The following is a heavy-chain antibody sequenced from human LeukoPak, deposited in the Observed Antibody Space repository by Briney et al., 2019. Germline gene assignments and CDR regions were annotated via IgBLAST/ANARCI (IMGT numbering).Heavy chain of an antibody. J-gene: IGHJ4*02. CDR3: ARGSDPGYSGSYYYFDY. V-gene: IGHV6-1*01. D-gene: IGHD1-26*01. CDR1: GDSVSSNSAA. Sequence: SQTLSLTCAISGDSVSSNSAAWNWIRQSPSRGLEWLGRTYYRSKWYNDYAVSVKSRITINPDTSKNQFSLQLNSVTPEDTAVYYCARGSDPGYSGSYYYFDYWGQGTLVTVSS. CDR2: TYYRSKWYN.